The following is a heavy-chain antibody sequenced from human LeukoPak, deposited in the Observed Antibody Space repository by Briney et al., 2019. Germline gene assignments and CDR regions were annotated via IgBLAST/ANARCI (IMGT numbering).Heavy chain of an antibody. J-gene: IGHJ5*02. CDR2: ISWNSGSI. V-gene: IGHV3-9*01. Sequence: PGRSLRLSCAASGFTFDDYAMHWVRQAPGKGLEWVSGISWNSGSIGYADSVKGRFTISRDNAKNSLYLQMNSLRAEDTALYYCAKDLGGFGLVNEGAWGQGTLVTVSS. CDR3: AKDLGGFGLVNEGA. CDR1: GFTFDDYA. D-gene: IGHD3/OR15-3a*01.